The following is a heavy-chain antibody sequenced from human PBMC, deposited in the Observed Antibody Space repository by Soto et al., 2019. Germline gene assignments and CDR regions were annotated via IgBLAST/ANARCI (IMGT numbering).Heavy chain of an antibody. CDR1: GYTFTSYD. J-gene: IGHJ4*02. D-gene: IGHD4-4*01. V-gene: IGHV1-8*01. Sequence: ASVKLSCKASGYTFTSYDINWVRQAPGQGLEWVGWINPTSEYTAHAQKFQGRVTLTREISTATAYMELSSLTSEDTAVYFCARQVHPAYYSDWGTGTQVKVXS. CDR2: INPTSEYT. CDR3: ARQVHPAYYSD.